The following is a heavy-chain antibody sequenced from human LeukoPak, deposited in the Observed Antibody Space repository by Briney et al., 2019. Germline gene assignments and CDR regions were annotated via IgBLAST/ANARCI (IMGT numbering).Heavy chain of an antibody. J-gene: IGHJ4*02. CDR2: IFFSGTA. CDR1: DGSISSGLYQ. D-gene: IGHD6-13*01. Sequence: PSETLSLTCSVSDGSISSGLYQWSWIRQPAGKGLEWIGRIFFSGTANYNPSLKSRVTILIDTSTNQFSLKLTSVTAADTAVYYCARLSSSSLAWFDYWGQGTLVTVSS. V-gene: IGHV4-61*02. CDR3: ARLSSSSLAWFDY.